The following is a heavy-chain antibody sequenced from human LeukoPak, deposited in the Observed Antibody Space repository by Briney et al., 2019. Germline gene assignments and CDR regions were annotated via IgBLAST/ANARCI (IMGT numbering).Heavy chain of an antibody. CDR2: IYTRGST. V-gene: IGHV4-4*07. J-gene: IGHJ3*02. CDR1: GGSINNYY. D-gene: IGHD2-15*01. Sequence: SETLSLTCTVSGGSINNYYWSWIRQPAGKELEWIGRIYTRGSTNYNPSLKSRVTMSVDTSKNQFSLKLSSVTAADMAVYYCARGRYCSADICSGGDAFDIWGQGTMVSVSS. CDR3: ARGRYCSADICSGGDAFDI.